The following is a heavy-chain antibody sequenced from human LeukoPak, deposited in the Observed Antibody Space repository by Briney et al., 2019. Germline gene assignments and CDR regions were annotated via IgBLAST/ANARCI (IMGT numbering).Heavy chain of an antibody. J-gene: IGHJ6*03. V-gene: IGHV1-2*02. CDR3: ASHVAAAGIKYSYYYYMDV. CDR2: INPNSGCT. CDR1: GYTFTGYY. D-gene: IGHD6-13*01. Sequence: ASVKVSCKASGYTFTGYYMHWVRQAPGQGLEWMGWINPNSGCTNCAQKFQDRVTMNRDTSISTAYMELSRLRSDDPAVYYCASHVAAAGIKYSYYYYMDVWGKGTTVTVSS.